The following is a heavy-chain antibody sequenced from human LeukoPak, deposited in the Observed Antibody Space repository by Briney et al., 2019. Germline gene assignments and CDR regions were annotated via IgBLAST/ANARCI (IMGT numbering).Heavy chain of an antibody. CDR1: GFTFSSYN. V-gene: IGHV3-48*02. Sequence: TGGSLRLSCAASGFTFSSYNMNWVRQAPGKGLEWVSYITGSSSGIYYADSVKGRFTISRDNAKNSLYLQMNSLRDEDTAVYYCVSGDFDYWGQGTLVTVSS. J-gene: IGHJ4*02. CDR3: VSGDFDY. CDR2: ITGSSSGI. D-gene: IGHD3-10*01.